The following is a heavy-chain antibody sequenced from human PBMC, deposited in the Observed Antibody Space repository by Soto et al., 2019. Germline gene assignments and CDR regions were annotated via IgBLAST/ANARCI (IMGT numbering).Heavy chain of an antibody. CDR3: ARLYYDILTGYLYYFDY. J-gene: IGHJ4*02. Sequence: QLQLQESGPGLVKPSETLSPTCTVSGGSISSSSYYWGWIRQPPGKGLEWIGSIYYSGSTYYNPSLKSRVTISVDTSKNQFSLKLSSVTAADTAVYYCARLYYDILTGYLYYFDYWGQGTLVTVSS. CDR2: IYYSGST. V-gene: IGHV4-39*01. D-gene: IGHD3-9*01. CDR1: GGSISSSSYY.